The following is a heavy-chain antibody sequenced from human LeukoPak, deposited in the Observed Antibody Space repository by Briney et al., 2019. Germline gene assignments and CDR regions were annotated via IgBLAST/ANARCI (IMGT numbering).Heavy chain of an antibody. J-gene: IGHJ6*02. CDR1: GGSISTYY. V-gene: IGHV4-59*08. CDR2: IYYSGST. D-gene: IGHD6-19*01. CDR3: ARHSVAGTGSYGMDV. Sequence: SETLSLTCTVSGGSISTYYWGWIRQPPGKGLGWIGYIYYSGSTNYNPSLKSRVTMSVDTSKNQFSLKVRPVTAADTAVYYCARHSVAGTGSYGMDVWGQGTTVTVSS.